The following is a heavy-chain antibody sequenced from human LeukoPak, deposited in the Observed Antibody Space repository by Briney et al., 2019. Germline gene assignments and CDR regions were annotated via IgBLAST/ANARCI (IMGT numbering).Heavy chain of an antibody. CDR1: GYSFTSYW. Sequence: GESLKISCKGSGYSFTSYWIGWVRQMPGKGLEWMGIIYPGGSDTRYSPSFQGQVTISADKSISTAYLQWSSLKASDTAMYYCARTMYSSSWKYYMDVWGKGTTVTVSS. V-gene: IGHV5-51*01. J-gene: IGHJ6*03. D-gene: IGHD6-13*01. CDR2: IYPGGSDT. CDR3: ARTMYSSSWKYYMDV.